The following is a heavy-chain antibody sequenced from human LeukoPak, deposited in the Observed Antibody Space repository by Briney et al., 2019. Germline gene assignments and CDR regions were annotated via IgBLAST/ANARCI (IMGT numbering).Heavy chain of an antibody. CDR3: AKAGSSSSWFTPYYFDY. D-gene: IGHD6-13*01. V-gene: IGHV3-30*02. J-gene: IGHJ4*02. Sequence: PGGSLRLSCAASGSTFSSYALSWVRQAPGKGLEWVAFIRYDGSNKYYADSVKGRFTISRDNSKNTLYLQMNSLRAEDTAVYYCAKAGSSSSWFTPYYFDYWGQGTLVTVSS. CDR2: IRYDGSNK. CDR1: GSTFSSYA.